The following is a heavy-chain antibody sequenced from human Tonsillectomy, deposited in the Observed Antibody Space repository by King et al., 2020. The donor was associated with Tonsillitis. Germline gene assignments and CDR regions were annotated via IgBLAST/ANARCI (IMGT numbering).Heavy chain of an antibody. CDR2: IYYSGST. CDR1: GGSISSSSDY. J-gene: IGHJ2*01. Sequence: QLQESGPGLVKPSETLSLTCTVSGGSISSSSDYWGWIRQPPGKELEWIGSIYYSGSTYYHPSLKSRVTISVDTSKNQFSLKLSSVTAADTAVYYCARSTGDYWYFDLWGRGTLVTVSS. D-gene: IGHD2-8*02. CDR3: ARSTGDYWYFDL. V-gene: IGHV4-39*01.